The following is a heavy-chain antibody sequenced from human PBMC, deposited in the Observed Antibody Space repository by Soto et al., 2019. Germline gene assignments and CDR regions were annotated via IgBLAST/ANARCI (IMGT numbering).Heavy chain of an antibody. CDR1: GFTFSSFF. D-gene: IGHD4-17*01. V-gene: IGHV3-23*01. J-gene: IGHJ3*01. CDR3: ARDPNGDYLGAFDF. Sequence: EVQLLEPGGGLVQPGGSLRLSCAASGFTFSSFFMSWVRQAPGKGLDWVSGIGANGGGTYYADSVKGRFIISRDNSKNTLKRQMNSLRAEDTAVYFCARDPNGDYLGAFDFWGQKTMVTVSS. CDR2: IGANGGGT.